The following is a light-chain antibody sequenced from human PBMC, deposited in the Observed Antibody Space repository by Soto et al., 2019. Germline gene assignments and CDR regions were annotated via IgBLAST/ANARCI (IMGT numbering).Light chain of an antibody. CDR3: QQRSNWPRYT. Sequence: EIVLTQSPATLSLSPGERATLSCRASQSISSYLAWYQQKPGQAPRLLIYDASNRATGIPARFSVSGSGTDFTLTICSLEPEDFAVYYCQQRSNWPRYTFGQGTKVDIK. CDR2: DAS. V-gene: IGKV3-11*01. CDR1: QSISSY. J-gene: IGKJ2*01.